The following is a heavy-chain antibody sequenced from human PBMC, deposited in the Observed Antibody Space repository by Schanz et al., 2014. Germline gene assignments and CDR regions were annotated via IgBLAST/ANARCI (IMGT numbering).Heavy chain of an antibody. V-gene: IGHV1-46*03. CDR1: GYTFVSYS. J-gene: IGHJ4*02. D-gene: IGHD2-2*01. CDR3: ARAPTAYCSDTSCRGTPFDY. CDR2: INPSGGGT. Sequence: QVQVEQSGPEVKKPGASVTVSCQASGYTFVSYSMHWVRQAPGQGLEWMGIINPSGGGTSYALRFQDRVTVTRDTSRSTVYMELSSLRSEDTAVYYCARAPTAYCSDTSCRGTPFDYWGQGTLVTVSS.